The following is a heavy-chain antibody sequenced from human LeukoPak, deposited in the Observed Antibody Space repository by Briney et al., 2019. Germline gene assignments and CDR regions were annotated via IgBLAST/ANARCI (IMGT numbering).Heavy chain of an antibody. CDR3: ARDDYGDYSKDY. Sequence: ASVKVSCKASGGTFSSYAISWVRQAPGQGLEWMGGIIPIFGTANYAQKFQGRVTITADESTSTAYMELSSLRSEDTAVYYCARDDYGDYSKDYWGQGTLVTVSS. V-gene: IGHV1-69*13. CDR2: IIPIFGTA. D-gene: IGHD4-17*01. J-gene: IGHJ4*02. CDR1: GGTFSSYA.